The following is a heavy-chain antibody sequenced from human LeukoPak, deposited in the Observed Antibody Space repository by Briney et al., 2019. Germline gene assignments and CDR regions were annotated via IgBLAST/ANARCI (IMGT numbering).Heavy chain of an antibody. CDR2: IYYSGST. V-gene: IGHV4-59*08. D-gene: IGHD3-22*01. CDR3: ARRLLSGDSSAFDY. CDR1: GGSISSYY. J-gene: IGHJ4*02. Sequence: SETLSLTCTVSGGSISSYYWSWIRQPPGKGLEWIGYIYYSGSTNYNPSLKSRVTISVDTSKNQFSLKLSSVTAADTAVYYCARRLLSGDSSAFDYWGQGTLVTVPS.